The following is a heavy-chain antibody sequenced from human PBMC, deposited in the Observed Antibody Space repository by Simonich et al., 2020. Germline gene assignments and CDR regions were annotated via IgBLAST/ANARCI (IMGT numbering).Heavy chain of an antibody. CDR1: GYSISSGYY. CDR3: ARRGYCSSTSCYDAFDI. Sequence: QVQLQESGPGLVKPSETLSLTCAVSGYSISSGYYWGWIRQPPGKGLEWIGSIYYSGSPSYNPSLKSRVTISVDTSKNQFSLKLSSVTAADTAVYYCARRGYCSSTSCYDAFDIWGQGTMVTVSS. J-gene: IGHJ3*02. V-gene: IGHV4-38-2*01. D-gene: IGHD2-2*01. CDR2: IYYSGSP.